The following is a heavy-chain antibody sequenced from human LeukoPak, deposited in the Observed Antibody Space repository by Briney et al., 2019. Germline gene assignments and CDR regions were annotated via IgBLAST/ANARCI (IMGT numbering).Heavy chain of an antibody. CDR2: IYTSGST. CDR1: GGSISSYY. D-gene: IGHD4-17*01. Sequence: SETLSLTCTVSGGSISSYYWSWIRQPAGKGLEWIGRIYTSGSTNYNPSLKSRVTMSVDTSKNQFSLKLSSVTAAATAVYYCARTRTTYGDYVYDYWGQGTLVTVSS. V-gene: IGHV4-4*07. CDR3: ARTRTTYGDYVYDY. J-gene: IGHJ4*02.